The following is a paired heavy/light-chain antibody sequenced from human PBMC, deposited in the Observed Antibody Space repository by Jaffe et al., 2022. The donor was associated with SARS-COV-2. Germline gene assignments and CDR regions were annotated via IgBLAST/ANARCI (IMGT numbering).Light chain of an antibody. V-gene: IGKV4-1*01. Sequence: DIVMTQSPDSLAVSLGERATINCKSSQSLLYSSKNKNYLAWYQEKPGQPPKLLIYWASSRESGVPDRFSASGSGTDFTLTISSLQAEDVAVYYCQQYYATPFTFGPGTKVDIK. J-gene: IGKJ3*01. CDR3: QQYYATPFT. CDR1: QSLLYSSKNKNY. CDR2: WAS.
Heavy chain of an antibody. CDR2: VSGSGEST. D-gene: IGHD6-19*01. J-gene: IGHJ6*02. Sequence: EVQLLQSGGGLIQPGGSLRLSCVASGFTFSHYAMSWVRQAPGKGLEWVSTVSGSGESTFHADSVKGRFTISRDNSKNTLYLQINSLRAEDTAIYYCAKAGSSGNGVYFDMDVWGQGTTVTVSS. CDR1: GFTFSHYA. CDR3: AKAGSSGNGVYFDMDV. V-gene: IGHV3-23*01.